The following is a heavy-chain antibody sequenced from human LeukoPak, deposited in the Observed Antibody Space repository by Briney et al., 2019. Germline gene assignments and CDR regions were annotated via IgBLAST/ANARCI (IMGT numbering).Heavy chain of an antibody. D-gene: IGHD4-17*01. CDR3: ARGEGDYGVQDLFDY. Sequence: ASVKVSCKASGYTFTSYGISWVRQAPGQGLEWMEWISAYNGNTNYAQKLQGRVTMTTDASTSTAYMELRSLRSDDTAVYYCARGEGDYGVQDLFDYWGQGTLVTVSS. CDR1: GYTFTSYG. CDR2: ISAYNGNT. V-gene: IGHV1-18*01. J-gene: IGHJ4*02.